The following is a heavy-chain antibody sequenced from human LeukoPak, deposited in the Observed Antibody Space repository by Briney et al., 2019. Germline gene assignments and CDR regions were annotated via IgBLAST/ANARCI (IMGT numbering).Heavy chain of an antibody. D-gene: IGHD6-19*01. J-gene: IGHJ4*02. CDR1: GFTFSSYV. CDR3: AKGGGGTSGWYGDY. V-gene: IGHV3-23*01. CDR2: IGGNGGST. Sequence: GGSLRLSCAASGFTFSSYVMTWVRQAPGKGLDWVSTIGGNGGSTYYAASVKGRLTISRDNSKNTLYLQMNSLRAEDTAVYYCAKGGGGTSGWYGDYWGQGTLVTVSS.